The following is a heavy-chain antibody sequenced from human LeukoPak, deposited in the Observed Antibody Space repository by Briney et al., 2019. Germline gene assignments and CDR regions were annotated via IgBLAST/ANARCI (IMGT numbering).Heavy chain of an antibody. CDR1: GYTFTSLD. CDR2: MNPKNGNT. V-gene: IGHV1-8*03. J-gene: IGHJ3*02. CDR3: ARVHPGYKSAFLRAFDM. D-gene: IGHD1-14*01. Sequence: ASVKVSCKASGYTFTSLDISWVRQANGPGLEWLGWMNPKNGNTGYAQKFRGRVTITRDTSESIAYMGLSGLRSDDTAVYYCARVHPGYKSAFLRAFDMWGQGTMVIVSS.